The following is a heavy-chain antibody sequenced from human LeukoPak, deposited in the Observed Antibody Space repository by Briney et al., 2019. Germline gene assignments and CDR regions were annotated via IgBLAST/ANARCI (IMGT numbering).Heavy chain of an antibody. D-gene: IGHD3-10*01. CDR2: ISASGGST. Sequence: GGSLRLSCAASGFTFSSYAMSWVRQAPGKGLEWVSAISASGGSTYYTDSVKGRFTLSRDNSKNTLFLQMNSLRAEDTALYYCARLKVRGEIDYWGQGTLVTVSS. CDR1: GFTFSSYA. V-gene: IGHV3-23*01. J-gene: IGHJ4*02. CDR3: ARLKVRGEIDY.